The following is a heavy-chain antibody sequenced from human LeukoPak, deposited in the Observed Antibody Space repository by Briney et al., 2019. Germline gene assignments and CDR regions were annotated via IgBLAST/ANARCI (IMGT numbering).Heavy chain of an antibody. V-gene: IGHV7-4-1*02. D-gene: IGHD6-13*01. CDR3: ARESGSSWLRYYYYGMDV. Sequence: ASVKVSCKASGYTFTSYAMNWVRQAPGQGLEWMGWINTNTGNPTYAQGFTGRFVFSLDTSVSTAYLQISSLKAEDTAVYYCARESGSSWLRYYYYGMDVWGQGATVTVSS. CDR2: INTNTGNP. J-gene: IGHJ6*02. CDR1: GYTFTSYA.